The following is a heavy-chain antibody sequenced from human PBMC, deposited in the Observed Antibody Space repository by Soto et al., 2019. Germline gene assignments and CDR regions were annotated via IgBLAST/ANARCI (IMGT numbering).Heavy chain of an antibody. CDR2: ISYDGSNK. Sequence: QVQLVESGGGVVQPGRSLRLSCAASGFTFSSYAMHWVRQAPGKGLEWVAVISYDGSNKYYADSVKGRLTISRDNSKNTLYLQMNSLRAEDTAVYYCARDREYYFDYWGQGTLVTVTS. V-gene: IGHV3-30-3*01. CDR1: GFTFSSYA. J-gene: IGHJ4*02. CDR3: ARDREYYFDY.